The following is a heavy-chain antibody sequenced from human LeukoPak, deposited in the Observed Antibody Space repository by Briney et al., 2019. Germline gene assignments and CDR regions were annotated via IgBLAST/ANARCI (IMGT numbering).Heavy chain of an antibody. CDR1: GESLDIDY. V-gene: IGHV4-34*01. D-gene: IGHD2-2*01. J-gene: IGHJ3*02. CDR3: VRPYYCTSTTCTGPFHI. Sequence: SETLSLTCAVSGESLDIDYWSWIRQAPGGRLQWIVEIYLRGRTKYNPSLQNRLTIFADTSKNKLSWKVTWVTTADTAAYYCVRPYYCTSTTCTGPFHIWGQGTLVSVSS. CDR2: IYLRGRT.